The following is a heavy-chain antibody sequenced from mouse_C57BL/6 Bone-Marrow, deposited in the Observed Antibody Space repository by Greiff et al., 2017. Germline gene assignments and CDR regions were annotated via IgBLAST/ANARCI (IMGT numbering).Heavy chain of an antibody. J-gene: IGHJ1*03. Sequence: PVKQSGAELVRPGASVTLSCKASGYTFTDYEMHWVKQTPVHGLEWIGAIDPETGGTAYNQKFKGKAILTAAKSSSTAYMELRSLTSEDSAVYYCTRAEDYYGYWYFDVWGTGTTGTVSS. V-gene: IGHV1-15*01. D-gene: IGHD1-1*01. CDR1: GYTFTDYE. CDR3: TRAEDYYGYWYFDV. CDR2: IDPETGGT.